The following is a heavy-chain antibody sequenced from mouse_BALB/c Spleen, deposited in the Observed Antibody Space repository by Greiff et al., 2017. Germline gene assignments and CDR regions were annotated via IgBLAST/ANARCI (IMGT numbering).Heavy chain of an antibody. V-gene: IGHV2-9*02. Sequence: VMLVESGPGLVAPSQSLSITCTVSGFSLTSYGVHWVRQHPGKGLEWLGVIWAGGSTNYNSALMSRLSISKDNSKSQVFLKMNSLQTDDTAMYYCARDRDYYRYGGYAMDYWGQGTSVTVSS. CDR3: ARDRDYYRYGGYAMDY. D-gene: IGHD2-14*01. CDR2: IWAGGST. CDR1: GFSLTSYG. J-gene: IGHJ4*01.